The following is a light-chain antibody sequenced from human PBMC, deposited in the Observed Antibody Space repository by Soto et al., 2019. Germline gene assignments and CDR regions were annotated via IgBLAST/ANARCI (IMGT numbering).Light chain of an antibody. CDR2: DAS. J-gene: IGKJ5*01. Sequence: EVVLTQSPGTLSLSQGERATLSCRASQSVSSSYLAWYQQKPGQAPRLLIYDASNRATGIPARFSGSGSGTDFTLTISSLEPEDFAVYYCQQYGSSPRITFGQGTRLEIK. V-gene: IGKV3-20*01. CDR3: QQYGSSPRIT. CDR1: QSVSSSY.